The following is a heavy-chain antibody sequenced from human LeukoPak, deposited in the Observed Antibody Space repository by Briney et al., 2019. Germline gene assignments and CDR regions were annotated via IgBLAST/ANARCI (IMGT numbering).Heavy chain of an antibody. CDR3: ARELITKADAFDI. Sequence: SETLSLTCNVSGGSISNYYWNWIRQPAGKGLEWIGRFYARGNTNYNPSLKSRVTMSVDTSENQLSLKLTSVTAADTAVYYCARELITKADAFDIWGQGTMVTVSS. D-gene: IGHD1-20*01. CDR2: FYARGNT. J-gene: IGHJ3*02. V-gene: IGHV4-4*07. CDR1: GGSISNYY.